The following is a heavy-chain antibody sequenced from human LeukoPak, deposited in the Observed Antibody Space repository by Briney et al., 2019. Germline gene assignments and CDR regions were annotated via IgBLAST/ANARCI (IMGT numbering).Heavy chain of an antibody. Sequence: PSETLSLTCTVSGGSISIGGYYWSWIRQHPGKGLEWIGYIYYSGSTYYNPSLKSRVTIPVDTSKNQFSLKLSSVTAADTAVYYCASQRGGDSTSLDYWGQGTLVTVSS. CDR2: IYYSGST. CDR3: ASQRGGDSTSLDY. J-gene: IGHJ4*02. V-gene: IGHV4-31*03. D-gene: IGHD2-2*01. CDR1: GGSISIGGYY.